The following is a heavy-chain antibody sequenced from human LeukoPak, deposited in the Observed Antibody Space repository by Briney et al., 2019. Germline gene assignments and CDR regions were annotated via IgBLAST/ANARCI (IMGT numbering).Heavy chain of an antibody. CDR1: GFTFNTFW. Sequence: GGSLRLSCAASGFTFNTFWMTWVRQAPGKGLEWVANINQDGSEKYYVDSVKGRFTISRDNAKNSLYLQVNSLRAEDTAVYYCARGSHYKDVWGKGTTVTVAS. CDR2: INQDGSEK. J-gene: IGHJ6*03. V-gene: IGHV3-7*01. CDR3: ARGSHYKDV.